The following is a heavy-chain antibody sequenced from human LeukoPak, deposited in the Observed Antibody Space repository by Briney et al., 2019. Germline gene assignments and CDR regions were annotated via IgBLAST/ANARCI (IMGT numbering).Heavy chain of an antibody. CDR2: IYTSGST. J-gene: IGHJ5*02. D-gene: IGHD3-16*01. V-gene: IGHV4-4*07. Sequence: SETLSLTCTVSGGSISSYYWRWIRQPAGKGLEWIGRIYTSGSTNYNPSLKSRVTMSVDTSKNQFSLKLSSVTAADTAVYYCARDFMITFGGVLTTWFDPWGQGTLVTVSS. CDR1: GGSISSYY. CDR3: ARDFMITFGGVLTTWFDP.